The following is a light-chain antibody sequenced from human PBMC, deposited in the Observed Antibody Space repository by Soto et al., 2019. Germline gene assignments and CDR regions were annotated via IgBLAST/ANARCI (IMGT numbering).Light chain of an antibody. CDR1: QSVSNNY. J-gene: IGKJ1*01. V-gene: IGKV3-20*01. CDR2: GAS. Sequence: VSTQSPSTLSLSPGERATLSCRASQSVSNNYLAWYQQKPGQAPRLLIYGASSRATGIPDRFSGSGSGTDFTLTISRLEPEDFAVYYCQQYGSSPWTFGQGTKVDIK. CDR3: QQYGSSPWT.